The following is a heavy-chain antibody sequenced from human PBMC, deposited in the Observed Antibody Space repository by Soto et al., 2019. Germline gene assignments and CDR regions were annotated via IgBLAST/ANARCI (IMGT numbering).Heavy chain of an antibody. D-gene: IGHD6-13*01. V-gene: IGHV1-8*01. CDR2: RNANSGNT. Sequence: QVQLVQSGAEVKKPGASVKVSCKASGYTFTSYDINWVRQATGQGLEWRGWRNANSGNTGYAQKFQGRVTMTRNTSIRTAYLGLSSLRSEDRAVYYCAREHSSRWRFDYWGQGPLVTVPS. CDR3: AREHSSRWRFDY. CDR1: GYTFTSYD. J-gene: IGHJ4*02.